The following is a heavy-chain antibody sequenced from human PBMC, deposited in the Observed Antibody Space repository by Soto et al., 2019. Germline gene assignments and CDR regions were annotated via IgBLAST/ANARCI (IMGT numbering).Heavy chain of an antibody. Sequence: WTWIRQHPGNGLEWIGYIYYSVSTYYNPSLKSRLTISLDTSKNQFSLKLSSVTAADTAVYYCARSVFPLGQGTLVTVSS. V-gene: IGHV4-31*02. CDR3: ARSVFP. J-gene: IGHJ5*02. CDR2: IYYSVST.